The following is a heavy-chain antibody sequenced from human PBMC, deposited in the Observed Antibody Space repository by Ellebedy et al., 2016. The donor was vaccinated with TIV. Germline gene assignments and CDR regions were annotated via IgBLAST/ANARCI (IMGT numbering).Heavy chain of an antibody. CDR3: ARDRGSVTFDS. D-gene: IGHD1-26*01. Sequence: MPSETLSLTCTVSGYSLSSGYFWGWIRQPPGKGLEWIGSIYHSGTTYYNPSLKSRVTISVDTSKNQLSLKLSSVTAADTAVYYCARDRGSVTFDSWGQGTLVTVPS. CDR1: GYSLSSGYF. CDR2: IYHSGTT. J-gene: IGHJ4*02. V-gene: IGHV4-38-2*02.